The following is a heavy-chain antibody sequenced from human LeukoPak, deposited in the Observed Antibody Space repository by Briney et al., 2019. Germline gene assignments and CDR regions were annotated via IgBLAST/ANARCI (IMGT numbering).Heavy chain of an antibody. V-gene: IGHV1-69*05. CDR2: IIPIFGTA. D-gene: IGHD3-22*01. Sequence: GASVKVSCKVSGGTFSSYAISWVRQAPGQGLEWVGRIIPIFGTANYAQKFQGRVTITTDESTSTAYMELSSLRSEDTAVYYCARVPSYYYDSSGYVYWGQGTLVTVSS. J-gene: IGHJ4*02. CDR3: ARVPSYYYDSSGYVY. CDR1: GGTFSSYA.